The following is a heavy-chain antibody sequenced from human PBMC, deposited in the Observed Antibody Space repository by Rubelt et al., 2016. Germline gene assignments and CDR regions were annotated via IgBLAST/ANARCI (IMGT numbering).Heavy chain of an antibody. CDR3: GSGSYSPYAMDV. CDR2: IKQDGSEK. V-gene: IGHV3-7*03. J-gene: IGHJ6*02. D-gene: IGHD3-10*01. Sequence: GKGLEWLANIKQDGSEKYYVDSVKGRFTISRDNAKNSLYLQMNSLRAEDTAVYYCGSGSYSPYAMDVWGQGTTVTVSS.